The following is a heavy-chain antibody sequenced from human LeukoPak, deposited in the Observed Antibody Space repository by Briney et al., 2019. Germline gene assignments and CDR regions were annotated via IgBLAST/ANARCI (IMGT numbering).Heavy chain of an antibody. J-gene: IGHJ6*02. CDR1: GGSISSGSYY. CDR3: ARESVYCSGGSCYSPYYGMDV. V-gene: IGHV4-61*02. CDR2: IYTSGST. Sequence: SETLSLTCTVSGGSISSGSYYWSWIRQPAGKGLEWIGRIYTSGSTNYNPSLKSRATISVDTSKNQFSLKLSSVTAADTAVYYCARESVYCSGGSCYSPYYGMDVWGQGTTVTVSS. D-gene: IGHD2-15*01.